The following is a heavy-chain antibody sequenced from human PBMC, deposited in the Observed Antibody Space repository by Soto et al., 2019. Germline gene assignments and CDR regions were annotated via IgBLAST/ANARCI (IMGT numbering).Heavy chain of an antibody. J-gene: IGHJ4*02. CDR1: GFTFSDYY. CDR3: ARLHSWGSAWEHNYYFDY. D-gene: IGHD1-26*01. CDR2: ISSSGITI. V-gene: IGHV3-11*01. Sequence: GGSLRLSCAASGFTFSDYYMSWIRQPPGKGLEWVSYISSSGITIFNADSLRGRFTISRDNAKNSLYLQINSLRAEDTAVYYCARLHSWGSAWEHNYYFDYWGQGTLVTVSS.